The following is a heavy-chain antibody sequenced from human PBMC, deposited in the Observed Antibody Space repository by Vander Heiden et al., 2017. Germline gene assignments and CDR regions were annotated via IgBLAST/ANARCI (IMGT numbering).Heavy chain of an antibody. CDR1: GFPFQNYA. Sequence: EVQLLDSGGGLVQHGGSLRLSCGASGFPFQNYAMSWVRQAPGKGLEWVSSVSGTDGSTYYADSVRGRFTISRDISNNTLFLQMNSLRAEDTAVYYCAKMRSVQYGDYLYYFDYWGQGALVTVSS. CDR2: VSGTDGST. CDR3: AKMRSVQYGDYLYYFDY. D-gene: IGHD4-17*01. V-gene: IGHV3-23*01. J-gene: IGHJ4*02.